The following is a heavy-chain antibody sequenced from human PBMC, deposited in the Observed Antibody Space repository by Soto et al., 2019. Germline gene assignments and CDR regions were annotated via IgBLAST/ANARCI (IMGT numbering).Heavy chain of an antibody. CDR2: IIPIFGTA. D-gene: IGHD2-2*01. CDR1: GGTFSSYA. CDR3: ATGYCISTSCYYYYGMDV. V-gene: IGHV1-69*12. Sequence: QVQLVQSGAEVKKPGSSVKVSCKASGGTFSSYAISWVRQAPGQGLEWMGGIIPIFGTANYAQKFQGRVTITADESTSTAYMELSSLRSEDTAVYYCATGYCISTSCYYYYGMDVWGQGTTVTVSS. J-gene: IGHJ6*02.